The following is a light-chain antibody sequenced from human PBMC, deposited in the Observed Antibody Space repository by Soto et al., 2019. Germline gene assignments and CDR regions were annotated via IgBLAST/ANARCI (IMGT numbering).Light chain of an antibody. V-gene: IGLV2-11*01. CDR3: CSYAGTYNLWV. J-gene: IGLJ3*02. CDR2: DVS. CDR1: NSDSGGYNY. Sequence: QSALTQPRSVSGSPGQAVTISCTGTNSDSGGYNYVSWYQQHPGKAPKVMIYDVSRRPSGVPDRFSGSKSGNTASLTISGLQDEDEADYYCCSYAGTYNLWVFGGGTKLTVL.